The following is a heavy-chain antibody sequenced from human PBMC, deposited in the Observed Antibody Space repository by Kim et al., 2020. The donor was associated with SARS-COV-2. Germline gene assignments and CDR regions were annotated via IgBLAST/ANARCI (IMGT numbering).Heavy chain of an antibody. D-gene: IGHD5-12*01. J-gene: IGHJ4*02. CDR3: ARVRGYSGYDVDY. Sequence: YAQKFQGRVTITADEATSTAYMELSSLRSEDTAVYYCARVRGYSGYDVDYWGQGTLVTVSS. V-gene: IGHV1-69*01.